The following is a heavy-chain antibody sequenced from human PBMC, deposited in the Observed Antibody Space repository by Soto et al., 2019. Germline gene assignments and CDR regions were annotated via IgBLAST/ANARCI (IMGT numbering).Heavy chain of an antibody. CDR1: GFTFSSYA. Sequence: SLRLSCAASGFTFSSYAMHWVRQAPGTGLEWVSVISYDGSNKYYAESVKGRFTISRVNSKNRLYLQMDSLRGEDMAVYYCASAPHYDYGGNLDYWGQGTMVTGCS. J-gene: IGHJ4*02. CDR2: ISYDGSNK. CDR3: ASAPHYDYGGNLDY. D-gene: IGHD4-17*01. V-gene: IGHV3-30-3*01.